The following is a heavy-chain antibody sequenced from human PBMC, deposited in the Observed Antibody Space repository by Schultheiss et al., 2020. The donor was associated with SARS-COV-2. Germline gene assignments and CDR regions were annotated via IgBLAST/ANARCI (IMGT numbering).Heavy chain of an antibody. Sequence: GGSLRLSCAASGFTFSSYAMSWVRQAPGKGLEWVSVIYSGGSTYYADSVKGRFTISRDNSKNTLYLQMNSLRAEDTAVYYCAKEDGDYDFDYWGQGTLVTVSS. CDR1: GFTFSSYA. D-gene: IGHD4-17*01. CDR3: AKEDGDYDFDY. V-gene: IGHV3-23*03. J-gene: IGHJ4*02. CDR2: IYSGGST.